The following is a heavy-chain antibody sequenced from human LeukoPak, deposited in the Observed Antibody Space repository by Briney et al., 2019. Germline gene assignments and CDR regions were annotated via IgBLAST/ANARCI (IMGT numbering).Heavy chain of an antibody. CDR3: AIDPNWGTHS. CDR2: IGNNGGGI. J-gene: IGHJ4*02. Sequence: GGSLRLSCAASGFTFSTYTMYWVRHPPGKRLEWVSIIGNNGGGIHYADSVRGRFTISRGNSKNALYLQMNSLRVEDTAVYYCAIDPNWGTHSWGQGVLVTVSS. CDR1: GFTFSTYT. D-gene: IGHD7-27*01. V-gene: IGHV3-23*01.